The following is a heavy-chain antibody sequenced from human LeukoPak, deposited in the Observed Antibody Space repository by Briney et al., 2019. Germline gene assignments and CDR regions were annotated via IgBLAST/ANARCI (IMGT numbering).Heavy chain of an antibody. J-gene: IGHJ4*02. CDR1: GYTFTSYG. V-gene: IGHV1-18*01. CDR2: ISAYNGNT. D-gene: IGHD3-9*01. CDR3: ARDRYYDILTGYYYFDY. Sequence: ASVKVSCKASGYTFTSYGISWVRQAPGQGLEWMGWISAYNGNTNYAQKLQGRVTMTTDTSTSTAYMELRSLRSDDTAVYYCARDRYYDILTGYYYFDYWGREPWSPSPQ.